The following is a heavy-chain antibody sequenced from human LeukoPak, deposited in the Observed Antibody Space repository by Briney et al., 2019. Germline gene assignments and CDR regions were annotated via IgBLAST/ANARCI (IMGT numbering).Heavy chain of an antibody. D-gene: IGHD6-13*01. CDR3: ARLVSSWYVDY. V-gene: IGHV4-59*08. J-gene: IGHJ4*02. CDR1: GGSISSYY. Sequence: SETLSLTCTVSGGSISSYYWSWIRQPPGKGLEWIGYVYYSGSAHYNPSLKSRVTISVDTSKNQFSLKLSSVTAADTAVYYCARLVSSWYVDYWGQGTLVTVSS. CDR2: VYYSGSA.